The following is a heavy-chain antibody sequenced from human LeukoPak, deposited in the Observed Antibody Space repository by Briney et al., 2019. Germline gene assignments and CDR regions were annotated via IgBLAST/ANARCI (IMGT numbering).Heavy chain of an antibody. J-gene: IGHJ3*02. V-gene: IGHV4-61*02. CDR2: IYTSGST. CDR3: ASGVDTAMGPYAFDI. Sequence: PSETLSLTCTVSGGSISSGSYYWSWIRQPAGKGLEWIGRIYTSGSTNYNPSLKSRVTISVDTSKNQFSLKLSSVTAADTAVYYCASGVDTAMGPYAFDIWGQGTMVTVSS. CDR1: GGSISSGSYY. D-gene: IGHD5-18*01.